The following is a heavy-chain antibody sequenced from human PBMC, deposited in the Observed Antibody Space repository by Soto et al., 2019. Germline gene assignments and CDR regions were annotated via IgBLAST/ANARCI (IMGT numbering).Heavy chain of an antibody. D-gene: IGHD3-3*01. J-gene: IGHJ4*02. V-gene: IGHV3-21*01. CDR2: IGTGSFHI. CDR3: VRFGLVTFDC. Sequence: PGGSLRLSCAASGFPFNSYSMNWVRQAPGKGLEWVSFIGTGSFHINYADSVKGRFTISRDNAKKSLYLQMHSLRVEDTAVYYCVRFGLVTFDCWGQGTLVTVSS. CDR1: GFPFNSYS.